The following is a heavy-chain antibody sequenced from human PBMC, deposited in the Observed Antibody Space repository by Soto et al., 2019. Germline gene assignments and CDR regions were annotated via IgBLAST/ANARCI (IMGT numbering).Heavy chain of an antibody. V-gene: IGHV3-21*01. Sequence: GGSLRLSCAASGFTFSSYSMNWVRQAPGKGLEWVPSISSSSSYIYYADSVKGRFTISRDNAKNSLYLQMNSLRAEDTAVYYCASLKYSSGWYLRVGWGQGTLVTVSS. D-gene: IGHD6-19*01. J-gene: IGHJ4*02. CDR2: ISSSSSYI. CDR1: GFTFSSYS. CDR3: ASLKYSSGWYLRVG.